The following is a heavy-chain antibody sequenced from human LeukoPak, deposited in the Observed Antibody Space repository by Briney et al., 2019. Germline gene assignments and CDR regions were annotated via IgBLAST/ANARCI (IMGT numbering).Heavy chain of an antibody. CDR2: IYPGDSGT. CDR3: ARRTMSDAFDI. Sequence: GESLKISCKGSGYSFTSYWIGWVRQMPGKGLEWMGIIYPGDSGTRYSPSFQGQVTISADKSINTAYLQWSSLKASDTAMYYCARRTMSDAFDIWGQGTMVTVSS. V-gene: IGHV5-51*01. D-gene: IGHD3-10*02. CDR1: GYSFTSYW. J-gene: IGHJ3*02.